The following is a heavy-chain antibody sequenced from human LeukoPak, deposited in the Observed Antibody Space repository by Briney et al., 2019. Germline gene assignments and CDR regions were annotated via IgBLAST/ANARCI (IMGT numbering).Heavy chain of an antibody. J-gene: IGHJ4*02. CDR2: ISPDGDDT. V-gene: IGHV3-7*01. CDR1: GFTFSTHW. D-gene: IGHD2/OR15-2a*01. Sequence: GGSLRLSCEAAGFTFSTHWMTWVRQAPGQGLEWVANISPDGDDTYYVDSVRGRFTITRDNAKKSVFLQMNSLRVKETAVYHCVKRGEEASMEDWRQGTLVTVST. CDR3: VKRGEEASMED.